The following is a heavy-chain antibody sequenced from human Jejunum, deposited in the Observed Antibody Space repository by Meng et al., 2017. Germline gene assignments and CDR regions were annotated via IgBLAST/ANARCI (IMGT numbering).Heavy chain of an antibody. CDR1: GFSFSDCY. J-gene: IGHJ4*02. CDR3: ARYRSGSSDY. Sequence: QLILVGSGVGLVKPGGPLRLSCAASGFSFSDCYVSSIRQAPGRWLSLKGRFTISRDNSKNTLYLQMNSLRAEDTAVYYCARYRSGSSDYWGPGTLVTVSS. D-gene: IGHD3-10*01. V-gene: IGHV3-11*06.